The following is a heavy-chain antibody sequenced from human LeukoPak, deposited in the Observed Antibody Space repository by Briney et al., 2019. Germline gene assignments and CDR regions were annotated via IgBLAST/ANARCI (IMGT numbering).Heavy chain of an antibody. CDR3: ARGGGYNYEGLDY. V-gene: IGHV3-33*01. Sequence: PGRSLRLSCAASGFTFSSYGMRWVRQAPGKGLEWVAVIWYDGSNKYYADSVKGRFTISRDNSKNTLYLQMNSLRAEDTAVYYCARGGGYNYEGLDYWGQGTLVTVSS. CDR1: GFTFSSYG. CDR2: IWYDGSNK. D-gene: IGHD5-24*01. J-gene: IGHJ4*02.